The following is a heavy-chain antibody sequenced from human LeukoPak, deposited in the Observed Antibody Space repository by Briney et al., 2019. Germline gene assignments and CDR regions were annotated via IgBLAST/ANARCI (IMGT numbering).Heavy chain of an antibody. D-gene: IGHD2-15*01. V-gene: IGHV1-69*13. J-gene: IGHJ4*02. CDR1: GGTFSSYA. CDR3: AITSRYCSGGSCYSGIDYFDY. CDR2: IIPIFGTA. Sequence: SVNVSCKASGGTFSSYAISWVRQAPGQGLEWMGGIIPIFGTANYAQKFQGRVTITADESTSTAYMELSSLRSEDTAVYYCAITSRYCSGGSCYSGIDYFDYWGQGTLVTVSS.